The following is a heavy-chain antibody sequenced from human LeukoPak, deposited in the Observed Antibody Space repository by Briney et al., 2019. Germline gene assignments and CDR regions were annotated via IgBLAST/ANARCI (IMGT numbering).Heavy chain of an antibody. V-gene: IGHV4-34*01. CDR3: ARGSGYSSL. D-gene: IGHD3-3*01. CDR1: GGSFSGYY. J-gene: IGHJ4*02. Sequence: SETLSLTCAVYGGSFSGYYWSWIRQPPGKGLEWIGEINHSGSTNYNPSLKSQVTISVDTSKNQFSLKLSSVTAADTAVYYCARGSGYSSLWGQGTLVTVSS. CDR2: INHSGST.